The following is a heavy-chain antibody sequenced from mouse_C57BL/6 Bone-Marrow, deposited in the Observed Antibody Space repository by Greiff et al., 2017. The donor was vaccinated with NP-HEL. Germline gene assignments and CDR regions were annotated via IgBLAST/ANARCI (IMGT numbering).Heavy chain of an antibody. D-gene: IGHD1-1*01. CDR2: INPNNGGT. V-gene: IGHV1-22*01. CDR3: ARSPYYGSSPRYFDV. CDR1: GYTFTDYN. J-gene: IGHJ1*03. Sequence: VQLQQSGPELVKPGASVKMSCKASGYTFTDYNMHWVKQSHGKSLEWIGYINPNNGGTSYNQKFKGKATLTVNKSSSTAYMELRSLTSEDSAVYYCARSPYYGSSPRYFDVWGTGTTVTVSS.